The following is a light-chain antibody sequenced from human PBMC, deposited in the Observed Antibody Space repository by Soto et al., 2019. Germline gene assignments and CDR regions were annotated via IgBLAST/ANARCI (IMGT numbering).Light chain of an antibody. CDR2: DAS. Sequence: DIVLTQSPATLSLSPGDRVTLSCRASQTVGRFLSWYQHSPGQGPRLLVYDASNRATGVPARFSGSGSGTDCTLTISSLETEDFAVYYCQQRLHWPSTFGQGTRMEIK. J-gene: IGKJ5*01. V-gene: IGKV3-11*01. CDR1: QTVGRF. CDR3: QQRLHWPST.